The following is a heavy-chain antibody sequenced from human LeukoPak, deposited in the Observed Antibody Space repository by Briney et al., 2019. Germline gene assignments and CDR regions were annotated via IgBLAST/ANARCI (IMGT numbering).Heavy chain of an antibody. Sequence: GGSLRLSCAASGFTFSYYWMSWVRQAPGKGLEWVANIKQDGSEKYYVDSVKGRFTISRDNAKNSLYLQMNSLRAEDTAVYYCARLVATIIASERYFDYWGQGTLVTVSS. CDR1: GFTFSYYW. CDR3: ARLVATIIASERYFDY. D-gene: IGHD5-12*01. J-gene: IGHJ4*02. CDR2: IKQDGSEK. V-gene: IGHV3-7*01.